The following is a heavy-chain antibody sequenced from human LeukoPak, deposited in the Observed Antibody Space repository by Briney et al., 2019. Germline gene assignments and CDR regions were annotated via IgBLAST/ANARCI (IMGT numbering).Heavy chain of an antibody. CDR2: ISSSSSTI. V-gene: IGHV3-48*01. J-gene: IGHJ3*02. CDR3: ARALVERGAFDI. CDR1: GFTFSSYS. D-gene: IGHD2-8*02. Sequence: GGSLRLSCAASGFTFSSYSRNCVRQAPGKGLEWVSYISSSSSTIYYADSVKGRFTISRDNAKNTLYLQMNSLRAEDTAVYYCARALVERGAFDIWGQGTMVTVSS.